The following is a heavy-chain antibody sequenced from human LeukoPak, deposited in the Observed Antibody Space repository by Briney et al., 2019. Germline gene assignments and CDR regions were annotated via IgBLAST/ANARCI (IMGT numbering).Heavy chain of an antibody. CDR2: ISYDGSNK. V-gene: IGHV3-30-3*01. CDR3: ARPHITMIEIFRAHFDY. CDR1: GFTFSSYA. Sequence: PGGSLRLSCAASGFTFSSYAMHWVRQAPGKGLEWVAVISYDGSNKYYADSVKGRFTISRDNSENTLYLQMNSLRAEDTAVYYCARPHITMIEIFRAHFDYWGQGILVTVSS. D-gene: IGHD3-22*01. J-gene: IGHJ4*02.